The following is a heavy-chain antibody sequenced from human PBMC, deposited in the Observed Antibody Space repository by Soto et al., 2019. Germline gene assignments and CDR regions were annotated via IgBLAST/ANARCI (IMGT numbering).Heavy chain of an antibody. Sequence: SETLSLTCTVSGGSISSYYWSWIRQPPGKGLEWIGYIYYSGSTNYNPSLKSRVTISVDTSKNQFSLKLSSVTAADTAVYYCARVKSYDFWSGYPFYYYYGMDVWGQGTTVT. CDR1: GGSISSYY. CDR3: ARVKSYDFWSGYPFYYYYGMDV. CDR2: IYYSGST. V-gene: IGHV4-59*01. D-gene: IGHD3-3*01. J-gene: IGHJ6*02.